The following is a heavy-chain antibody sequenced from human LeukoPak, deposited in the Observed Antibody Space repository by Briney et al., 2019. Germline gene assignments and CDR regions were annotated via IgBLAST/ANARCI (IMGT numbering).Heavy chain of an antibody. J-gene: IGHJ4*02. D-gene: IGHD2-21*02. V-gene: IGHV3-11*04. CDR2: IDSSGNTI. CDR3: TRSVVTTADFDY. CDR1: GFIFSDYY. Sequence: GGSLRLSCAASGFIFSDYYMTWIRQAPGKGLEWLSYIDSSGNTIYYADSVKGRFTISRDNSKSTLYLHLNIPRPEDTAVYYCTRSVVTTADFDYWGQGTLVTVSS.